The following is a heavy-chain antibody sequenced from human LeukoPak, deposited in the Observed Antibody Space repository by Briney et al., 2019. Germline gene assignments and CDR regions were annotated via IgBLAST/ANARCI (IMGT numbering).Heavy chain of an antibody. CDR2: IYDSGTT. D-gene: IGHD3-10*01. CDR1: GFTVSSNY. J-gene: IGHJ3*02. V-gene: IGHV3-53*01. Sequence: GGSLRLSCATSGFTVSSNYMSWVRQAPGKGLEWVSVIYDSGTTYYADSVKGRFLIFRDTSKNTVDLQMNSLRAEDTAVYYCAKDTSWNYYGAFDIWGQGTMVTVSS. CDR3: AKDTSWNYYGAFDI.